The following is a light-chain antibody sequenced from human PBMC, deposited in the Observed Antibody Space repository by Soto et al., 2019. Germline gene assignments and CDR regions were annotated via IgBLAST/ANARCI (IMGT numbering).Light chain of an antibody. V-gene: IGKV1-5*03. CDR1: QTISSW. Sequence: DIQMTQSPSTLSVCVGDRVTITFRASQTISSWLAWYQQKPGKAPKLLIYKASTLKSGVPSRFSGSGSGTEFTLTISSLQPDDFATYYCQHYNSYSEAFGQGTKVDIK. CDR3: QHYNSYSEA. CDR2: KAS. J-gene: IGKJ1*01.